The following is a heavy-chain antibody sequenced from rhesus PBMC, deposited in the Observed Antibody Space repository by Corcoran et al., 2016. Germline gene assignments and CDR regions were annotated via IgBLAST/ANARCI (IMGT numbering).Heavy chain of an antibody. CDR3: ATAVNEYSNRPYGLDS. J-gene: IGHJ6*01. CDR1: GYTFTDYY. CDR2: VDPEDGEA. V-gene: IGHV1-111*02. D-gene: IGHD4-23*01. Sequence: EVQLVQSGAEVKKPGASVKISCKASGYTFTDYYLHWVRQAPGKGLEWMGRVDPEDGEAIHPQKSQDRVTITADTATNTAYMELSSLRSEDTAVYYCATAVNEYSNRPYGLDSWGQGVVVTVSS.